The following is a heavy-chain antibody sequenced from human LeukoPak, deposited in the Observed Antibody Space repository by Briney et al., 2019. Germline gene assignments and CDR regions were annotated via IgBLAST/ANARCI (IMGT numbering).Heavy chain of an antibody. V-gene: IGHV4-61*02. Sequence: SETLSLTCTVSGGSISSGNYYWTWIRQPAGKGLEWIGRINTSGNTNYNPSLKSRVTVSLDTSKNQFSLRLSSVTAADTAVYYCARVRTSDGERSFDFWGQGTMVTVSS. CDR1: GGSISSGNYY. J-gene: IGHJ3*01. CDR3: ARVRTSDGERSFDF. CDR2: INTSGNT. D-gene: IGHD5-24*01.